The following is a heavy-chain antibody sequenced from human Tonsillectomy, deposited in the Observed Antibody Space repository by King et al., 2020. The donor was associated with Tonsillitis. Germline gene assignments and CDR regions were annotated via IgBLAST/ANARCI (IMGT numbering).Heavy chain of an antibody. CDR3: ARDRNGAFDC. J-gene: IGHJ4*02. V-gene: IGHV3-74*01. D-gene: IGHD5-24*01. CDR1: GFTLSGDW. CDR2: INSDGTRA. Sequence: VQLVESGGALVQPGGSLRLSCAASGFTLSGDWMHWVRQAPGGGLVWVSNINSDGTRANYADSVKGRFTISRDNAKNTLYLQMNSLRVEDTALYYCARDRNGAFDCWGQGTLVTVSS.